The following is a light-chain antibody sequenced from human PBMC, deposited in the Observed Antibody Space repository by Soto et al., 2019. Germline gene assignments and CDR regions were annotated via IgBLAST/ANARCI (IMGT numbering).Light chain of an antibody. V-gene: IGKV3-15*01. J-gene: IGKJ1*01. CDR3: QQYNNWPPTWT. Sequence: EIVMTQSPATLSVSPGERATLSCRASQSVSSNLAWYQQKPGQAPRLLIYGASTRATGIPGRFSGSGSGTEFTLTFSSLQSEDFAVYYCQQYNNWPPTWTFGQGTKVEIK. CDR1: QSVSSN. CDR2: GAS.